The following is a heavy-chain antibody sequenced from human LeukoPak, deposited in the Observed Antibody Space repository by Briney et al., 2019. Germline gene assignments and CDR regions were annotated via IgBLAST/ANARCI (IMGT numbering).Heavy chain of an antibody. CDR3: ARGRGYYDSSGYARGYFDY. CDR1: GGSFSGYY. CDR2: INHSGST. D-gene: IGHD3-22*01. V-gene: IGHV4-34*01. Sequence: SEALSLTCAVYGGSFSGYYWSWIRQPPGKGLEWIGEINHSGSTNYNPSLKSRVTISVDTSKNQFSLKLSSVTAADTAVYYCARGRGYYDSSGYARGYFDYWGQGTLVTVSS. J-gene: IGHJ4*02.